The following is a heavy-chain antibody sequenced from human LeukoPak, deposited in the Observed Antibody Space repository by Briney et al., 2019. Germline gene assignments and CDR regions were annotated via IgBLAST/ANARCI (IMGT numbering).Heavy chain of an antibody. CDR2: VSAYNGNT. D-gene: IGHD5-12*01. Sequence: ASVKVSCKASDYTFTSYGISWVRQAPGQGPEWRGWVSAYNGNTIYVQNLQGRVTMTTDTSTRTAYMALRSLRSDDTAVYYCARDGDIVPTILDSWGQGTLVTVSS. CDR3: ARDGDIVPTILDS. J-gene: IGHJ4*02. V-gene: IGHV1-18*01. CDR1: DYTFTSYG.